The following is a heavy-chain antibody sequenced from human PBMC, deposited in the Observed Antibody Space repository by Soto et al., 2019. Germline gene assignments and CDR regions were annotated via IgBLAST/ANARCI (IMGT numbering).Heavy chain of an antibody. D-gene: IGHD4-17*01. CDR1: GYSLTSYW. J-gene: IGHJ6*02. V-gene: IGHV5-51*01. Sequence: PGESLKISCKGSGYSLTSYWIGWVRQMPGKGLEWMGIIYPGESDTRYSPSFQGQVTISADKSISTAYLQWLSLKASDTAMYYCARTLVTTNYYYYGMDVWGQGTTVTVSS. CDR2: IYPGESDT. CDR3: ARTLVTTNYYYYGMDV.